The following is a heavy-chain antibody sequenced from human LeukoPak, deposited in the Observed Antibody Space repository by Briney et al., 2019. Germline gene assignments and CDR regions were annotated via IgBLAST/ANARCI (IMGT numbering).Heavy chain of an antibody. J-gene: IGHJ6*02. CDR2: ISYDGSNK. D-gene: IGHD2-2*03. Sequence: GRSLRLSCAASGFTFSSYGMHWVRQAPGKGLEWVAVISYDGSNKYYADSVKGRFTISRDNSKNTLYLQMNSLRAEDTAVYYCAREGGYCSSTSCPRGSYYYYGMDVWGQGTTVTVSS. V-gene: IGHV3-30*19. CDR3: AREGGYCSSTSCPRGSYYYYGMDV. CDR1: GFTFSSYG.